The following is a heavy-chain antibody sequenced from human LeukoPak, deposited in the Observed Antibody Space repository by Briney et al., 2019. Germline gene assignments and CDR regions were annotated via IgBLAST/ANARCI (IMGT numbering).Heavy chain of an antibody. Sequence: GESLKISCKGSGYSFTSYWIGWVRQMPGKGLEWMGIIYPGDSDTRYSPSFQGQVTISADKSISTAYLQWSSLKASDTAMYYCARLNFGSPSYSAPNDYSNWFDPWGQGTLVTVSS. CDR3: ARLNFGSPSYSAPNDYSNWFDP. V-gene: IGHV5-51*01. CDR1: GYSFTSYW. J-gene: IGHJ5*02. CDR2: IYPGDSDT. D-gene: IGHD4-11*01.